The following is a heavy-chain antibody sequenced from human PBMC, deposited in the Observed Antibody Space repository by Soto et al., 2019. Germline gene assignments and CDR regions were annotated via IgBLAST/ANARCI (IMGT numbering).Heavy chain of an antibody. V-gene: IGHV4-4*02. D-gene: IGHD3-10*01. CDR1: GVSISSSNW. CDR2: IYHSGST. J-gene: IGHJ5*02. CDR3: ARLYMVRGVMNWLDP. Sequence: SETLSLTCAVSGVSISSSNWWSGVRQPPGKGLEWIGEIYHSGSTNYNPSLKSRVTISVDKSKNQFSLKLSSVTAADTAVYYCARLYMVRGVMNWLDPWGQGTLVTVS.